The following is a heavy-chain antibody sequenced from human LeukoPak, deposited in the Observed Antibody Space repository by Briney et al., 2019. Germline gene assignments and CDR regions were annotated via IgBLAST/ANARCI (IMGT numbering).Heavy chain of an antibody. J-gene: IGHJ4*02. V-gene: IGHV1-46*01. CDR2: INPSGGST. CDR3: AIGGWYREVIAY. D-gene: IGHD6-19*01. Sequence: EASVKVSCKASGYTFTSYYMHWVRQAPGQGLEWMGIINPSGGSTNYAQKFQGRVTITADESTSTAYMELSSLRSEDTAVYYCAIGGWYREVIAYWGQGTLVTVSS. CDR1: GYTFTSYY.